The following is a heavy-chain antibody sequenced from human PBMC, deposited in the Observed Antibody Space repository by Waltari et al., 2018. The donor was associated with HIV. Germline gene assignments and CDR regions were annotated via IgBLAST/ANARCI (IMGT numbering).Heavy chain of an antibody. V-gene: IGHV1-18*01. D-gene: IGHD3-10*01. J-gene: IGHJ3*02. Sequence: QVQLVQSGAAVKKPGASVKVSCKAYDSTCSNYGSTWVRPAPGQGLEWMGWVTPYNVNTKYARNVEDRVTMTTDTSTTTAYMELRSLRSDDTALYYCARDRGKYYGSGTDAFDIWGQGTMVTVSS. CDR1: DSTCSNYG. CDR2: VTPYNVNT. CDR3: ARDRGKYYGSGTDAFDI.